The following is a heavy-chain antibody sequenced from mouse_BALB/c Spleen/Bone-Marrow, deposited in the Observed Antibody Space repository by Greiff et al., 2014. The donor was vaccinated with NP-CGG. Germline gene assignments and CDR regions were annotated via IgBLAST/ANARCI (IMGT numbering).Heavy chain of an antibody. Sequence: EVKVEESGGGSVQPGGSLKLSCAASGFTFSSYTMSWVRQTPEKRLEWVAYISNGGGSTYYPDTVKGRFTISRDNAKNTLYLQMSSLKSEDTAMYYCARGLRGYAMDYWGQGTSVTVSS. CDR1: GFTFSSYT. CDR3: ARGLRGYAMDY. CDR2: ISNGGGST. D-gene: IGHD2-4*01. J-gene: IGHJ4*01. V-gene: IGHV5-12-2*01.